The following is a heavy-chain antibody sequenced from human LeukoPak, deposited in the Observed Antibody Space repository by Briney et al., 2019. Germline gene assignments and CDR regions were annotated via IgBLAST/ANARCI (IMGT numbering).Heavy chain of an antibody. V-gene: IGHV4-39*07. CDR3: ARTYYYDSSGYPIDY. CDR1: GGSISNTNYY. CDR2: INHSGST. D-gene: IGHD3-22*01. J-gene: IGHJ4*02. Sequence: PSETLSLTCTVSGGSISNTNYYWSWIRQPPGKGLEWIGEINHSGSTNYNPSLKSRVTISVDTSRNQFSLKLSSVTAADTAVYYCARTYYYDSSGYPIDYWGQGTLVTVSS.